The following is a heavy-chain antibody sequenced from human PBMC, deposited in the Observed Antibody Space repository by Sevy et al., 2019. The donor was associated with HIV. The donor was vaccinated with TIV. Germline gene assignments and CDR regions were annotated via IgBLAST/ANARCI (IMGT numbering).Heavy chain of an antibody. V-gene: IGHV3-53*01. Sequence: GGSLRLSCAASGFTISSNYLSWVRQVPGKGLEWDSVIYGNHSTYYADFVKGRFTISRDNSKNTLYLQMNSLRAEDTAIYYCARGEQWLSFNYWGQGTLVTVSS. CDR2: IYGNHST. CDR3: ARGEQWLSFNY. J-gene: IGHJ4*02. CDR1: GFTISSNY. D-gene: IGHD6-19*01.